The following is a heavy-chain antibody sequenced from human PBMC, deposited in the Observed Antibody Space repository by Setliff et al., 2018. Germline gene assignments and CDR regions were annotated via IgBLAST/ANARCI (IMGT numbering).Heavy chain of an antibody. V-gene: IGHV3-23*01. J-gene: IGHJ4*02. D-gene: IGHD4-4*01. CDR2: IIGSGIST. Sequence: PGGSLRLSCAASGFSFSSYAMSWVRQAPGKGLEWVSSIIGSGISTYYADSVQGRFTISRDNHKNTLYLQMNSLRVEDTAIYFCAKCTSWDSHYPYFDYWGQGALVTVSS. CDR1: GFSFSSYA. CDR3: AKCTSWDSHYPYFDY.